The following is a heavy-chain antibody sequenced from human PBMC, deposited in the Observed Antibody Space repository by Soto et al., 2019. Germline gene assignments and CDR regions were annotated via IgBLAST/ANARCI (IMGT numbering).Heavy chain of an antibody. D-gene: IGHD5-18*01. CDR2: ISAYNGNT. CDR3: ASSLLVGYGLEGESD. V-gene: IGHV1-18*01. CDR1: GYTFTSYG. J-gene: IGHJ4*02. Sequence: QVQLVQSGAEVKKPGASVKVSCKASGYTFTSYGITWVRQAPGQGLEWMGWISAYNGNTNNAQKLQGRITMTTDTPTSTAYMELRSLRSDDTAVYYCASSLLVGYGLEGESDWGQGTLVTVSS.